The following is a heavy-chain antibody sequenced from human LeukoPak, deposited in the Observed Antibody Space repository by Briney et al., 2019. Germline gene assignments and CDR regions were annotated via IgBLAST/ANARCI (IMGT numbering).Heavy chain of an antibody. V-gene: IGHV3-21*04. J-gene: IGHJ5*02. CDR1: GFTFSSYS. D-gene: IGHD3-16*01. Sequence: PGGSLRLSCAASGFTFSSYSMKWVRQAPGKGLGWVSSISSSSNYIYYADSVKGRFTSSRDNSKNTLYLQMKSLRVEDTALYHCAKMGGVSESNARTFDPWGQGTLVTVSS. CDR2: ISSSSNYI. CDR3: AKMGGVSESNARTFDP.